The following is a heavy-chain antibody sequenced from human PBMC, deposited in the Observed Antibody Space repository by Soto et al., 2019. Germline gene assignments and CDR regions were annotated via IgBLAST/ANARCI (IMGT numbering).Heavy chain of an antibody. CDR1: GFTLRSYA. CDR3: VKGHIVVVTAILSDAFDI. D-gene: IGHD2-21*02. Sequence: GGSLGLSCSASGFTLRSYAMHWVRQAPGKGLEYVSAISSNGGSTYYADSVKGRFTISRDNSKNTLYLQMSSLRAEDTAVYYCVKGHIVVVTAILSDAFDIWGQGTMVTVSS. CDR2: ISSNGGST. J-gene: IGHJ3*02. V-gene: IGHV3-64D*08.